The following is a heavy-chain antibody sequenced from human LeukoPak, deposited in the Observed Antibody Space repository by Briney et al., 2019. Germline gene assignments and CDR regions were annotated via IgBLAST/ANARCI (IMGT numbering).Heavy chain of an antibody. D-gene: IGHD5-12*01. CDR3: ARDEGTSGYDLLDY. J-gene: IGHJ4*01. CDR2: INKDGREK. CDR1: GFTFSNYG. V-gene: IGHV3-7*01. Sequence: GGSLRLSCAASGFTFSNYGLHWVGQARGKGREWVATINKDGREKYYVDSVKGRFTISRDNAKDSLYLQMNSLRAEDTAVYYCARDEGTSGYDLLDYWGQGTLVTVSS.